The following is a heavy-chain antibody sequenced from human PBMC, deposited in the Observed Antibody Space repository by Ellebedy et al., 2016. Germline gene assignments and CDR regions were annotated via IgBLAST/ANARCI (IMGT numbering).Heavy chain of an antibody. Sequence: SVKVSXKASGGTFSSYAISWVRQAPGQGLEWMGGIIPIFGTANYAQKFQGRVTITADESTSTAYMELSSLRSEDTAVYYCARNTMVRGVMSWFDPWGQGTLVTVSS. J-gene: IGHJ5*02. CDR2: IIPIFGTA. D-gene: IGHD3-10*01. V-gene: IGHV1-69*13. CDR1: GGTFSSYA. CDR3: ARNTMVRGVMSWFDP.